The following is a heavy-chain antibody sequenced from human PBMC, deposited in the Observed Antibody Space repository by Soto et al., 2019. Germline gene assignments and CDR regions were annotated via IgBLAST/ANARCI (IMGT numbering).Heavy chain of an antibody. D-gene: IGHD6-19*01. CDR3: ARSSSGWYKDAFDI. CDR2: ISYDGSNK. V-gene: IGHV3-30-3*01. CDR1: GFTFSSYA. Sequence: QVQLVESGGGVVQPGRSLRLSCAASGFTFSSYAMHWVRQAPGKGLEWVAVISYDGSNKYYADPVKGRFTISRDNSKNTLYLQMNSLRPEDTAVYYCARSSSGWYKDAFDIWGQGTMVTVSS. J-gene: IGHJ3*02.